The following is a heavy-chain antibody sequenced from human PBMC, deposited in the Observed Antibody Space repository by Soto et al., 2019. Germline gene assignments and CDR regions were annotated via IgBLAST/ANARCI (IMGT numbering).Heavy chain of an antibody. CDR1: GFTFSSYG. J-gene: IGHJ6*03. V-gene: IGHV3-30*18. CDR3: AKDHGSEASRVYYYYMDV. CDR2: ISYDGSNK. Sequence: GGSLRLSCAASGFTFSSYGMHWVRQAPGKGLEWVAVISYDGSNKYYADSVKGRFTISRDNSKNTLYLQMNSLRAEDTAVYYCAKDHGSEASRVYYYYMDVWGKGTTVTVSS. D-gene: IGHD6-25*01.